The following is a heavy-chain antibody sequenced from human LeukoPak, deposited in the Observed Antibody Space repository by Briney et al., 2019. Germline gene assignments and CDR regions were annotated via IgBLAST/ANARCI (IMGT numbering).Heavy chain of an antibody. D-gene: IGHD3-16*01. V-gene: IGHV3-53*01. CDR3: ARGDDYDDS. Sequence: GGSLRLSCAASGFAFRSYAMSWVRQAPGKGLEWVSLIYRGGRTYYADSVKGRFTISRDNSKNTLYLQMNSLRAEDMAVYYCARGDDYDDSWGQGTLVTVSS. J-gene: IGHJ4*02. CDR1: GFAFRSYA. CDR2: IYRGGRT.